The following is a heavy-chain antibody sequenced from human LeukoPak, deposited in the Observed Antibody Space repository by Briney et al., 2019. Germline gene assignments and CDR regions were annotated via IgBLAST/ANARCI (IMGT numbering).Heavy chain of an antibody. J-gene: IGHJ4*02. D-gene: IGHD5-18*01. CDR3: TTDRVQLWMQTVDY. Sequence: PGGSLRLSCAASGFTFSSYGMHWVRQAPGKGLEWVGRIKSKKDGGTTDYAAPVKGRFTISRDDSKNTLYLQMNSLKTEDTAVYYCTTDRVQLWMQTVDYWGQGTLVTVSS. CDR2: IKSKKDGGTT. CDR1: GFTFSSYG. V-gene: IGHV3-15*01.